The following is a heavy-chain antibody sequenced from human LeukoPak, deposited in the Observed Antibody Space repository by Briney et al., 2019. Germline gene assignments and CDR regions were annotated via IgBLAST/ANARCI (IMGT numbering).Heavy chain of an antibody. J-gene: IGHJ3*02. Sequence: PGGSLRLSCAASGFTFDDYAMHWVRQAPGKGLEWVSGISWNSGSIGYADSVKGRFTISRDNAKNSLYLQMNSLRAGDMALYYCAKDSSGYDSGAFDIWGQGTMVTVSS. D-gene: IGHD5-12*01. V-gene: IGHV3-9*03. CDR3: AKDSSGYDSGAFDI. CDR1: GFTFDDYA. CDR2: ISWNSGSI.